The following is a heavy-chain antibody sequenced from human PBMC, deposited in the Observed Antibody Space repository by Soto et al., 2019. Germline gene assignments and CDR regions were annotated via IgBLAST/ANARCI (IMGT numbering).Heavy chain of an antibody. CDR1: GGSIISADSY. J-gene: IGHJ4*02. V-gene: IGHV4-30-4*01. CDR2: IAYSGTT. CDR3: ARSREFDY. Sequence: SETLSLTCAVSGGSIISADSYWFWIRKHPGKGLEWIGYIAYSGTTYYNPSLKSRVTISIDVSKNQFSLSLRSLTAADTAVYYCARSREFDYWSQGTLVTVSS.